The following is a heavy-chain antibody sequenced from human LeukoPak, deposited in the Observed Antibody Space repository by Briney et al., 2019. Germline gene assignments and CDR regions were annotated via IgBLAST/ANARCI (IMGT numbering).Heavy chain of an antibody. CDR1: GFTFSSSA. CDR2: ISASGGST. J-gene: IGHJ4*02. CDR3: AKDRGLGPYYFDD. Sequence: TGGSLRLSCAASGFTFSSSAMSWVRQVPGKGLEWVSGISASGGSTYYADSVRGRFTISRDNAKNSLYLQMNSVRPEDTAFYYCAKDRGLGPYYFDDWGQGTLVTVSS. D-gene: IGHD3-10*01. V-gene: IGHV3-23*01.